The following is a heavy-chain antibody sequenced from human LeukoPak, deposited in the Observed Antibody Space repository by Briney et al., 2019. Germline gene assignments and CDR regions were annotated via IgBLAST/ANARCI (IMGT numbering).Heavy chain of an antibody. Sequence: SQTLSLTCAISGDSVSSNSAVWNWIRQSPSRGLEWLGRTYYRSKWYNDYAVSVKSRIIINADTSKNQFSLQLNSVTPEDTAVYYCARKSGAFDIWGQGTMVTVSS. CDR3: ARKSGAFDI. CDR2: TYYRSKWYN. V-gene: IGHV6-1*01. J-gene: IGHJ3*02. CDR1: GDSVSSNSAV.